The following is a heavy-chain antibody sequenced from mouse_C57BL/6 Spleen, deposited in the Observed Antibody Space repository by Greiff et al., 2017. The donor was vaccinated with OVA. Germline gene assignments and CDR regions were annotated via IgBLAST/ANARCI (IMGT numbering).Heavy chain of an antibody. Sequence: QVQLKESGPGLVQPSQSLSITCTVSGFSLTSYGVHWVRQSPGKGLEWLGVIWSVGSTDYNAAFISRLSISKDNSKSQVFFKMNILRADDTAIYYCARIYDGYPYYAMDYWGQGTSVTVSS. CDR1: GFSLTSYG. CDR3: ARIYDGYPYYAMDY. D-gene: IGHD2-3*01. CDR2: IWSVGST. V-gene: IGHV2-2*01. J-gene: IGHJ4*01.